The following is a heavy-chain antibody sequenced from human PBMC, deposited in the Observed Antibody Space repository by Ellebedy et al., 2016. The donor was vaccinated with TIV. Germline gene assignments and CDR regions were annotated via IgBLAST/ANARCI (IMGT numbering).Heavy chain of an antibody. V-gene: IGHV5-51*01. D-gene: IGHD3-16*01. Sequence: GESLKISXKGSGYSFTNYWIGWVRQMPGKGLEWMGIIYPGDSDTRYSPSFQGQVTISADKAISTAYLEWSSLKASDTAMYYCARGGRFYYHYMDVWGKGTTVTVSS. CDR2: IYPGDSDT. CDR1: GYSFTNYW. J-gene: IGHJ6*03. CDR3: ARGGRFYYHYMDV.